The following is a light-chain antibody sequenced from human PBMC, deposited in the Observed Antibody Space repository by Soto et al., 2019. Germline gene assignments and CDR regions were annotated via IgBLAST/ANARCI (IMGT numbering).Light chain of an antibody. J-gene: IGKJ2*01. CDR3: QQYGSSPRMYT. CDR1: QSVSSSY. CDR2: GAS. V-gene: IGKV3-20*01. Sequence: EIVLTQSPGTLSLSPGERATLSCRASQSVSSSYLAWYQQKPGQAPRLLIYGASSRATGIPDRFSGSGSGTDFTLTISRLEPEDFAVDYCQQYGSSPRMYTFGQWTKLEIK.